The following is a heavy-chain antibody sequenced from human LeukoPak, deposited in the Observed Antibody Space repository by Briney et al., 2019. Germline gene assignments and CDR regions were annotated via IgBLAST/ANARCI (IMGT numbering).Heavy chain of an antibody. Sequence: GGSLRLSCAASGFTFSSYAMSWVRQVPGKGLEWVSAISGSGGSTYYADSVKGRFTISRDNSKNTLYLQMNSLRAEDTAVYYCAKTLRYSSSWYDYWGQGTLVTVSS. J-gene: IGHJ4*02. D-gene: IGHD6-13*01. CDR2: ISGSGGST. CDR3: AKTLRYSSSWYDY. CDR1: GFTFSSYA. V-gene: IGHV3-23*01.